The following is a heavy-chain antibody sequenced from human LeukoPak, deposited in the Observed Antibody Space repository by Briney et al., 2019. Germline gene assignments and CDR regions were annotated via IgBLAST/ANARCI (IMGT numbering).Heavy chain of an antibody. CDR2: INHSGTT. CDR3: AQNGYYFES. CDR1: GGSFSGYY. J-gene: IGHJ4*02. Sequence: SETLSLTCAVYGGSFSGYYWSWIRQPPGKGLEWIGEINHSGTTNYNPSLKSRVAISVDTSKNQFSLKLSFVTAADTAVYYCAQNGYYFESWAQGTLATVSS. V-gene: IGHV4-34*01. D-gene: IGHD3-22*01.